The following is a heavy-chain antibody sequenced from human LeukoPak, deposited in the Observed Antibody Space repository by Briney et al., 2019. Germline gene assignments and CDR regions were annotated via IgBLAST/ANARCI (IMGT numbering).Heavy chain of an antibody. Sequence: GGSLRLSCAASGFTFSDYYMSWIRQAPGKGLEWVSYISDIDNTVYYADSVKGRFTISRDNAKNSLYLQMNSLRAEDTAVYYCAREVDVVPAAMVTGVTGCWFDPWGQGTLVTVSS. CDR1: GFTFSDYY. V-gene: IGHV3-11*04. D-gene: IGHD2-2*01. CDR2: ISDIDNTV. J-gene: IGHJ5*02. CDR3: AREVDVVPAAMVTGVTGCWFDP.